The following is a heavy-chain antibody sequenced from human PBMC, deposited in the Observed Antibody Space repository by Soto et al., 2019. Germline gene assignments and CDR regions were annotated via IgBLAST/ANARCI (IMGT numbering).Heavy chain of an antibody. D-gene: IGHD2-21*02. CDR2: ISYDGSNK. CDR3: AKDGGHIVVVTAIFDY. Sequence: QVQLVESGGGVVQPGRSLRLSCAASGFTFSSYGMHWVRQAPGKGLEWVAVISYDGSNKYYADSVKGRFTISRDNSKNTLYLQMNSLRAEDTAVYYCAKDGGHIVVVTAIFDYWGQGTLVTVSS. V-gene: IGHV3-30*18. CDR1: GFTFSSYG. J-gene: IGHJ4*02.